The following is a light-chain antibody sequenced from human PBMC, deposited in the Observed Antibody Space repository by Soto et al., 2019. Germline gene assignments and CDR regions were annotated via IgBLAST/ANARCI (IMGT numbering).Light chain of an antibody. CDR3: QAWDCSLRV. J-gene: IGLJ3*02. V-gene: IGLV3-1*01. Sequence: SYELTQPPSVSVSPGQTASITCSGDKLGDKFACWYQQKPGQSPMLVIYEDDKRPSGIPERFSGSNSGNTATLTISGTQAMDEADYYCQAWDCSLRVFGGGTKLTVL. CDR1: KLGDKF. CDR2: EDD.